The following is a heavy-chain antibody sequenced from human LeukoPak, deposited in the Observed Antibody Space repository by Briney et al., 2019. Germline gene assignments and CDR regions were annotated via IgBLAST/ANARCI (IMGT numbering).Heavy chain of an antibody. J-gene: IGHJ6*03. CDR1: GYTFTSYD. Sequence: ASVTVSCTASGYTFTSYDINWVRQATGQGLEWMGWMNPNSGNTGYAQKFQGRVTITRNTSISTAYMELSSLRSEDTAVYYCARGGYCSSTSCYITNYYYYYYMDVWGKGTTVTVSS. D-gene: IGHD2-2*02. CDR2: MNPNSGNT. V-gene: IGHV1-8*03. CDR3: ARGGYCSSTSCYITNYYYYYYMDV.